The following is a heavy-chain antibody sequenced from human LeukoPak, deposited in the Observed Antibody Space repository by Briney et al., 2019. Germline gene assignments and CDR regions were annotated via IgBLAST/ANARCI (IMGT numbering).Heavy chain of an antibody. D-gene: IGHD3-22*01. Sequence: GGSLRLSCAASGFAFSTYSMSWVRQAPGKGLEWVSVISDTSSTYYADSVKGRFTISRDNSKNTLYLQMNSLRAEDTAIYYCAKDLRQTYYDSSGPLDYWGQGTLVTVSS. J-gene: IGHJ4*02. CDR2: ISDTSST. CDR3: AKDLRQTYYDSSGPLDY. V-gene: IGHV3-23*01. CDR1: GFAFSTYS.